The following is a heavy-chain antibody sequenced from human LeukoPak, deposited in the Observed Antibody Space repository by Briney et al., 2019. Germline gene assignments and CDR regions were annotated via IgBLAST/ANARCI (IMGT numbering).Heavy chain of an antibody. V-gene: IGHV4-34*01. J-gene: IGHJ4*02. D-gene: IGHD3-22*01. CDR3: ARGLGPYYDSSGYYGY. Sequence: SETLSLTCAVYGGSFSGYYWSWIRQPPGKGLEWIGEINHSGSTNYNPSLKSRVTISVDTSKNKFSLKLSSVTAADTAVYYCARGLGPYYDSSGYYGYWGQGTLVTVSS. CDR1: GGSFSGYY. CDR2: INHSGST.